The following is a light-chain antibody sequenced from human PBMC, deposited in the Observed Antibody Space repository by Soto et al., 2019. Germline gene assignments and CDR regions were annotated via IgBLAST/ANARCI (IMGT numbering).Light chain of an antibody. CDR1: QSISAW. Sequence: DIQMTQSPSTLSASVGERVTITCRASQSISAWLAWYQQKPGKAPKLLIYKASNVESGVPSRFSGSGSGTEFTLTMSSLQPDDFATYFCQQYHSYPLTFGQGTRLEIK. J-gene: IGKJ5*01. CDR2: KAS. V-gene: IGKV1-5*03. CDR3: QQYHSYPLT.